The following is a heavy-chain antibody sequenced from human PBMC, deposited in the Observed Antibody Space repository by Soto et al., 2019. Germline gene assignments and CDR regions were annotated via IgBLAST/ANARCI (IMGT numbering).Heavy chain of an antibody. CDR1: GGSISSYY. J-gene: IGHJ6*03. Sequence: SETLSLTCTVSGGSISSYYWSWIRQPPGKGLEWIGYIYYSGSTNYNPSLKSRVTISVDTSKNQFSLKLSSVTAADTAVYYCARVESSSTGRYYYYYYYMDVWGKGTAVTVSS. CDR3: ARVESSSTGRYYYYYYYMDV. V-gene: IGHV4-59*01. CDR2: IYYSGST. D-gene: IGHD6-13*01.